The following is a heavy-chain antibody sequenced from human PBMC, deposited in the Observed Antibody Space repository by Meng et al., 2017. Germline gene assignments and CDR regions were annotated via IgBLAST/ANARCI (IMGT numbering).Heavy chain of an antibody. J-gene: IGHJ2*01. D-gene: IGHD6-19*01. CDR1: GGSSSGYY. V-gene: IGHV4-34*01. CDR3: AREIAVAAHYYWYFDL. Sequence: HVRLQQWGEGRLKPTETPSLTRAVVGGSSSGYYWSWIRQPPGKGLEWIGEINRSGSPNYNPSLKSRVTISVDTSKNQFSLKLNSVTAADTAVYYCAREIAVAAHYYWYFDLWGRGTLVTVSS. CDR2: INRSGSP.